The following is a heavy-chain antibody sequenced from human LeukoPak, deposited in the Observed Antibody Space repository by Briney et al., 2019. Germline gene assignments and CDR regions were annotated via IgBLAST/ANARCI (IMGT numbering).Heavy chain of an antibody. Sequence: ASVKVSCKASGYTFTSYGISWVRQAPGQGLEWMGWISAYNGNTNYAQKLQGRVTMTTDTSTSTAYMELRSLRSDDTAVYYCARVDYGSGWPNYYYYYMDVWGKGTTVTVSS. CDR3: ARVDYGSGWPNYYYYYMDV. V-gene: IGHV1-18*01. D-gene: IGHD6-19*01. CDR2: ISAYNGNT. CDR1: GYTFTSYG. J-gene: IGHJ6*03.